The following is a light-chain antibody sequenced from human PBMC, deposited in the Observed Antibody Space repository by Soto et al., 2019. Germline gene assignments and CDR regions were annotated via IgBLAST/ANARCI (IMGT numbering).Light chain of an antibody. CDR2: EVS. J-gene: IGLJ3*02. Sequence: QAVVTQPASVSGSPGQSITISCTGTSSDVGGYNYVSWYQQHPGKAPKLMIYEVSNRPSGVSNRFSGSKSGNTASLTISGLQAEDEADYYCSSYTSGSTGVFGGGTKLTVL. V-gene: IGLV2-14*01. CDR1: SSDVGGYNY. CDR3: SSYTSGSTGV.